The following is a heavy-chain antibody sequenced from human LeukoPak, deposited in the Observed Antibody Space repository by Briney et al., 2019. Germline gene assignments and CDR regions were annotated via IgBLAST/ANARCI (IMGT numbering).Heavy chain of an antibody. D-gene: IGHD2-2*01. Sequence: ASVKVSCKASGYTFTGYYMHWVRQAPGQGLEWMGWINPNSGGTNYAQKFQGRDTMTRDTSISTAYMELSRLRSDDTAVYYCASKDCSSTSCPNAMDVWGQGTTVTVSS. V-gene: IGHV1-2*02. CDR2: INPNSGGT. CDR3: ASKDCSSTSCPNAMDV. J-gene: IGHJ6*02. CDR1: GYTFTGYY.